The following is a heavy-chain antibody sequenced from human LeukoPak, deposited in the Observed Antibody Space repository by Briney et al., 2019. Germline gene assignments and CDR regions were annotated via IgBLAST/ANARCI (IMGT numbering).Heavy chain of an antibody. J-gene: IGHJ5*02. D-gene: IGHD4-17*01. CDR2: IIPILGIA. V-gene: IGHV1-69*02. CDR3: ARSGSYFVYGDYGGAGFDP. Sequence: SVKVSCKASGGTFSSYTISWVRQAPGQGLEWMGRIIPILGIANYAQKFQGRVTITADKSTSTAYMEVSSLRSEERAVYYCARSGSYFVYGDYGGAGFDPWGQGTLVTVSS. CDR1: GGTFSSYT.